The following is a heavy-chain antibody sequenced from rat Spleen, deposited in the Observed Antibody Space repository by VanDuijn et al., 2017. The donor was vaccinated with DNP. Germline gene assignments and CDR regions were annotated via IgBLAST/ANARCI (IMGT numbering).Heavy chain of an antibody. J-gene: IGHJ3*01. CDR2: IQSGGST. Sequence: QVQLKESGPGLVQPSQTLSLTCTVAGFSLTSYHVHWVRQPPGKGLEWMGRIQSGGSTDYNSALKSRLSISRDTSKSQVFLKMNSVQTDDTAMYFCARWDYDGWFAYWGQGTLVTVSS. CDR3: ARWDYDGWFAY. CDR1: GFSLTSYH. V-gene: IGHV2-27*01. D-gene: IGHD1-12*02.